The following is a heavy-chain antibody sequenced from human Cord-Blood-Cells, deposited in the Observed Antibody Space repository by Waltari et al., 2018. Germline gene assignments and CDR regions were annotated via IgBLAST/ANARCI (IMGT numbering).Heavy chain of an antibody. CDR1: GGTFSSYA. Sequence: QVQLVQSGAEVKKPGSSVKVSCKASGGTFSSYAISWVRQAPGQGLEWMGGIIPIFGTANYAQKFQGRVTSTADESTSTAYMELSSLRSEDTAVYYCARDSITYCGGDCYYYYGMDVWGQGTTVTVSS. CDR3: ARDSITYCGGDCYYYYGMDV. CDR2: IIPIFGTA. J-gene: IGHJ6*02. V-gene: IGHV1-69*01. D-gene: IGHD2-21*01.